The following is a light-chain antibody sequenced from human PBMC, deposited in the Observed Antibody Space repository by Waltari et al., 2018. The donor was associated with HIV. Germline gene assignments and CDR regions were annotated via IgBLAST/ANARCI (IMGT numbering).Light chain of an antibody. CDR3: QSVESSGSRV. CDR2: KDN. J-gene: IGLJ3*02. V-gene: IGLV3-25*03. Sequence: SYELPQPPSVSASPGQTARITCSGDALPKQYVYWYQQRPGQAPVLVIYKDNERPSGIPERFSGSSSGTTVTLTISGVQAEDEADYYCQSVESSGSRVFGGGTKLTVL. CDR1: ALPKQY.